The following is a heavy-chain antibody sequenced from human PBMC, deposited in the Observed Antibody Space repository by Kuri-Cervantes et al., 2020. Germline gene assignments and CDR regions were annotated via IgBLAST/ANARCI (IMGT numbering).Heavy chain of an antibody. CDR1: GFTFGDYA. Sequence: ESLKISCAASGFTFGDYAMHWVRQAPGKGLEWIGYIYYSGSTNYNPSLKSRVTISVDTSKNQFSLKLSSVTAADTAVYYCAREDQTFDIWGQGTMVTVSS. J-gene: IGHJ3*02. V-gene: IGHV4-59*01. CDR2: IYYSGST. CDR3: AREDQTFDI.